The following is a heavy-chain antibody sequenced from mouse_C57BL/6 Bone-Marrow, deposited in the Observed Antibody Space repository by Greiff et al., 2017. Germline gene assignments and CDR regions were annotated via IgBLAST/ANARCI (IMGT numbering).Heavy chain of an antibody. CDR3: ARLAATMVTTTDFDY. J-gene: IGHJ2*01. CDR2: IFPGSGST. D-gene: IGHD2-2*01. CDR1: GYTFTDYY. Sequence: QVQLKQSGPELVKPGASVKISCKASGYTFTDYYINWVKQRPGQGLEWIGWIFPGSGSTYYNEKFKGKATLTVDKSSSTAYMLLSSLTSEDSSVYFCARLAATMVTTTDFDYWGQGTTLTVAS. V-gene: IGHV1-75*01.